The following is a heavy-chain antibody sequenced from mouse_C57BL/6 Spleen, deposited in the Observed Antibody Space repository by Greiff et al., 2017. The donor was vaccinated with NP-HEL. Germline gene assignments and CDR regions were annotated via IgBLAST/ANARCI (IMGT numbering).Heavy chain of an antibody. Sequence: VKLVESGAELAKPGASVKLSCKASGYTFTSYWMHWVKQRPGQGLEWIGYINPSSGYTKYNQKFKDKATLTADKSSNTAYMQLSSLTFEDSAVYYCAEGWLLQAMDYWGQGTSVTVSS. J-gene: IGHJ4*01. D-gene: IGHD2-3*01. CDR2: INPSSGYT. CDR3: AEGWLLQAMDY. V-gene: IGHV1-7*01. CDR1: GYTFTSYW.